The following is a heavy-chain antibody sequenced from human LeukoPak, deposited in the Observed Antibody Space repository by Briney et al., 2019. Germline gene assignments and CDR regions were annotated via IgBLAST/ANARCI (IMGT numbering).Heavy chain of an antibody. CDR1: GGSISSSSYY. V-gene: IGHV4-39*01. Sequence: SETLSLTCTVSGGSISSSSYYWGWIRQPPGKGLEWIGSIYYSGSTYYNPSLKSRVTISVDTSKNQFSLKLSPVTAADTAVYYCARHEITSYAGDYWGQGTLVTVSS. CDR2: IYYSGST. D-gene: IGHD3-16*01. J-gene: IGHJ4*02. CDR3: ARHEITSYAGDY.